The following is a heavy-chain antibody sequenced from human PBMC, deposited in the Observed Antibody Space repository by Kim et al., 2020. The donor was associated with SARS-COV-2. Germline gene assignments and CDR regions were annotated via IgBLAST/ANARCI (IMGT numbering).Heavy chain of an antibody. V-gene: IGHV3-74*01. CDR2: IT. D-gene: IGHD3-16*02. Sequence: ITHYADSVQGRFTISSDNAKNTLYLQMNSLRAEDTAVYYCAKDLSGRDDYWGQGTLVTVSS. CDR3: AKDLSGRDDY. J-gene: IGHJ4*02.